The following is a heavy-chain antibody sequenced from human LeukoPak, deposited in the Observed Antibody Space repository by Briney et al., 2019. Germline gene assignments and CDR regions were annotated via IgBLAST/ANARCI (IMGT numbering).Heavy chain of an antibody. Sequence: PGGSLRLSCAASGFTFSSYSMNWVRQAPGKGLEWVSYISSSSTIYYADSVKGRFTISRDNAKNSLYLQMNSLRAENTAVYYCARSDYYDSSGTPSHYWGQGTLVTVSS. CDR1: GFTFSSYS. V-gene: IGHV3-48*04. J-gene: IGHJ4*02. CDR3: ARSDYYDSSGTPSHY. D-gene: IGHD3-22*01. CDR2: ISSSSTI.